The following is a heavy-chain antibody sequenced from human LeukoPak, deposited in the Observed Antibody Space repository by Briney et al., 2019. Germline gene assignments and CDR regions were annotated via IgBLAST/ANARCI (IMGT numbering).Heavy chain of an antibody. D-gene: IGHD7-27*01. CDR2: ISGSGGST. J-gene: IGHJ4*02. CDR3: AKVKYGDNEFAY. Sequence: GGSLRLSCAASGFTFSSYAMSWVRQAPGKGLEWVSAISGSGGSTYYADSVKGRFTISRDNSKNTLYLQINSLRAEDTAIYYCAKVKYGDNEFAYWGQGTLVTVS. V-gene: IGHV3-23*01. CDR1: GFTFSSYA.